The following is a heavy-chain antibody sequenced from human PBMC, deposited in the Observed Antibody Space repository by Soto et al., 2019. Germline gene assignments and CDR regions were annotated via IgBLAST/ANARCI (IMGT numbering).Heavy chain of an antibody. J-gene: IGHJ4*02. CDR2: MNPNSGNT. Sequence: QVQLVQSGAEVKKPGASVKVSCKASGYTFTSYDVNWVRQATGQGLEWMGWMNPNSGNTGYAQKFQGRVTMTRNTYISTAYMELGSLRSEDTAVYYCAIPSGGIAAAGMGYWGQGTLVTVSS. CDR1: GYTFTSYD. CDR3: AIPSGGIAAAGMGY. D-gene: IGHD6-13*01. V-gene: IGHV1-8*01.